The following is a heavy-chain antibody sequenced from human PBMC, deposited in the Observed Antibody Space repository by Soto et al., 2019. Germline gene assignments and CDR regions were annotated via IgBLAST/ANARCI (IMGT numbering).Heavy chain of an antibody. V-gene: IGHV4-59*01. Sequence: PSETLSLTCTVSGGSISSYYWSWIRQPPGKGLEWIGYIYYSGSTNYNPSLKSRVTISVDTSKNQFSLKLSSVTAADTAVYYCARDQGSYYSYYGMDVWGQGTTLTVSS. CDR1: GGSISSYY. CDR2: IYYSGST. CDR3: ARDQGSYYSYYGMDV. J-gene: IGHJ6*02.